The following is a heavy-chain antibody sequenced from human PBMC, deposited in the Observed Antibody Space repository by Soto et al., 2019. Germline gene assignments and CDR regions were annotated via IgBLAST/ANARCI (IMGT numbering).Heavy chain of an antibody. D-gene: IGHD2-15*01. V-gene: IGHV4-59*01. CDR1: GGSITSYY. Sequence: QVQLEESGPGLVKPSETLSLTCTVSGGSITSYYLSWLRQPPGKGLEWFGYIYYSGSANYNPSIKSRVTISIDTSRNQFSLVLSSVTAADTAVYYCATAGRVATPLGYMDVWGKGTTVTVSS. CDR3: ATAGRVATPLGYMDV. J-gene: IGHJ6*03. CDR2: IYYSGSA.